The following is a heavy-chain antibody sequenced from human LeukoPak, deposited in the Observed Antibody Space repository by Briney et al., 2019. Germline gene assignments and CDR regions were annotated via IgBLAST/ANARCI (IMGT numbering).Heavy chain of an antibody. V-gene: IGHV3-74*01. D-gene: IGHD3-3*01. Sequence: PGGSLRLSCAASGFSFSTYWMHWVRQAPGKGPVWVSRINSDGTTTAYADSVKGRFTISRDNAENTLYLQMNSLRAEDTAVYYCSSTELTTFGIVPLDIWGQGTMVSVSS. CDR3: SSTELTTFGIVPLDI. CDR2: INSDGTTT. J-gene: IGHJ3*02. CDR1: GFSFSTYW.